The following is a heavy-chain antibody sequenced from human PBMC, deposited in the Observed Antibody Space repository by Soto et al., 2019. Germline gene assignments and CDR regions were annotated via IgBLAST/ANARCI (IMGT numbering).Heavy chain of an antibody. J-gene: IGHJ4*02. CDR3: ARGDSPYVWFNEF. Sequence: QEQLVQSGAEVRRPGSSVKVSCKDPGGLFSSYAISWVRQAPGQGLEWMGGIIPVFGTPYYAQKFQGRVTITADESTNTAYMELSNLRSEDTAMYYCARGDSPYVWFNEFWGQGSLVTVSS. V-gene: IGHV1-69*01. CDR1: GGLFSSYA. CDR2: IIPVFGTP. D-gene: IGHD3-16*01.